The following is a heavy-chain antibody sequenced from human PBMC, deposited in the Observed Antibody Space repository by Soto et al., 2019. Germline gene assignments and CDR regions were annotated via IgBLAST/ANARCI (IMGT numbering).Heavy chain of an antibody. V-gene: IGHV1-69*13. D-gene: IGHD1-1*01. CDR3: ARRDGLATTRYYFDY. Sequence: GPPVQASCKASGYTFTSYGISWVRQAPAQGLEWMGGINPIGGKTNYAQKFQGRVTITADESTSTAYMELSSLRSEDTAVYYCARRDGLATTRYYFDYWGQGTLVTVSS. J-gene: IGHJ4*02. CDR1: GYTFTSYG. CDR2: INPIGGKT.